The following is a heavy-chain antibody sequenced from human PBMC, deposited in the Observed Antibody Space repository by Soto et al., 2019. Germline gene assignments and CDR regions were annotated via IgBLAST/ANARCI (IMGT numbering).Heavy chain of an antibody. J-gene: IGHJ5*02. Sequence: LSLTCTVSGGSISSYYWSWIRQPPGKGLEWIGYIYYSGSTNYNPSLKSRVTISVDTSKNQFSLKLSSVTAADTAVYYCAREAAAEGWFDPWGQGTLVTVSS. V-gene: IGHV4-59*01. CDR2: IYYSGST. CDR1: GGSISSYY. CDR3: AREAAAEGWFDP. D-gene: IGHD6-13*01.